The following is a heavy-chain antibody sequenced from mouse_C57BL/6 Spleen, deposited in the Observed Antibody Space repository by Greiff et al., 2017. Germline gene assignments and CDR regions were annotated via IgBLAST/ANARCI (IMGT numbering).Heavy chain of an antibody. J-gene: IGHJ2*01. CDR3: ASGTRTTAYCFDY. CDR1: GYSFTGYY. D-gene: IGHD1-2*01. V-gene: IGHV1-42*01. Sequence: VQLQQSGPELVKPGASVKISCKASGYSFTGYYMNWVKQSPEKSLEWIGYINPSTGGTTYNQKFKAKATLTVDKSSSTAYMQLKSLTSEDSAVYYCASGTRTTAYCFDYWGQGTTLTVSA. CDR2: INPSTGGT.